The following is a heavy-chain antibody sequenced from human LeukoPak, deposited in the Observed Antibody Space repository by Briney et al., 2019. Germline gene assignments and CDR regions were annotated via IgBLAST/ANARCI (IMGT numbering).Heavy chain of an antibody. CDR2: IKQDGSEK. D-gene: IGHD5-18*01. J-gene: IGHJ4*02. V-gene: IGHV3-7*03. Sequence: GGSLRLSCAASGFTFSSYWMSWVRQAPGKGLEWVANIKQDGSEKYYVDSVKGRFTISRDNAKNSLSLQMNSLRAEDTAVYYCARESGYSYGLAGFVDYWGQGTLVTVSS. CDR3: ARESGYSYGLAGFVDY. CDR1: GFTFSSYW.